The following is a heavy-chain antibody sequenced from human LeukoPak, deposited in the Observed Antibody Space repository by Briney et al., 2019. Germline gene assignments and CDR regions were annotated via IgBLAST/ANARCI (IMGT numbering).Heavy chain of an antibody. CDR3: ASGSSSWLYYYYYMDV. D-gene: IGHD6-13*01. CDR2: IRYDGSNK. CDR1: GFIFSNYG. V-gene: IGHV3-30*02. Sequence: GGSLRLSCAASGFIFSNYGMHWVRQAPGKGLEWVAFIRYDGSNKYYADSVKGRFTITRDNSKNTLYLQMNSLRAEDTAVYYCASGSSSWLYYYYYMDVWGKGTTVTVSS. J-gene: IGHJ6*03.